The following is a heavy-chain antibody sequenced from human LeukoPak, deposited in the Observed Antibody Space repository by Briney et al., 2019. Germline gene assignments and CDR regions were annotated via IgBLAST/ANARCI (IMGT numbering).Heavy chain of an antibody. CDR3: TRDHCTSFDCHENNYHGLDV. CDR1: GFTFTTYY. V-gene: IGHV1-2*02. CDR2: INPNTGVT. D-gene: IGHD2-2*01. Sequence: ASVKVSCKASGFTFTTYYIHWVRRAPGQGLEWMGWINPNTGVTESPQRFQGRLTMTRDTSSRTAYMELSRLTSDDTAVYYCTRDHCTSFDCHENNYHGLDVWGQGTTVTVFS. J-gene: IGHJ6*02.